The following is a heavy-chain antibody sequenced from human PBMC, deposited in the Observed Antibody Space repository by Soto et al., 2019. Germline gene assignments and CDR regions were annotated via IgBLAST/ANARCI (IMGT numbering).Heavy chain of an antibody. Sequence: GGSLRLSCAASGFTFSTNWMNWVRQAPGKGLVWVSRISPDGGTTAYADSVKGRFTFSRDNAKNGMYLQMNSLRAEDTAVYYCARGVGGMSYFDHWGQGILVTVSS. V-gene: IGHV3-74*01. D-gene: IGHD3-16*01. CDR1: GFTFSTNW. J-gene: IGHJ4*02. CDR3: ARGVGGMSYFDH. CDR2: ISPDGGTT.